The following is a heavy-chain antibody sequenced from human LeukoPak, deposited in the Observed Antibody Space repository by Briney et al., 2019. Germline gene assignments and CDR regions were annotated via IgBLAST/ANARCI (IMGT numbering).Heavy chain of an antibody. Sequence: SETLSLTCTVSGGSISSYYWSWIRQPPGKGLEWIGYIYYSGSTNYNPSLKSRVTISVDTSKNQFSLKLSSVTAADTAVYYCARSRDYGGNRNYFDYWGQGTLVTVSS. CDR3: ARSRDYGGNRNYFDY. V-gene: IGHV4-59*01. D-gene: IGHD4-23*01. CDR1: GGSISSYY. CDR2: IYYSGST. J-gene: IGHJ4*02.